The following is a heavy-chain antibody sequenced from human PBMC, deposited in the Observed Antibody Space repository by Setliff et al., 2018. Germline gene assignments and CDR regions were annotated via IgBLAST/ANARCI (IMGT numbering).Heavy chain of an antibody. CDR1: GASISSSSYY. CDR2: IFYGGST. V-gene: IGHV4-39*07. D-gene: IGHD1-1*01. J-gene: IGHJ6*03. Sequence: SETLSLTCTVSGASISSSSYYWAWIRQPPGRGLELIGSIFYGGSTYYNPSLKSRVTISIDASKNQFSLKLDSVTAADTAVYYCAKDGAGIRHYFYYVDVWGKGTTVTVSS. CDR3: AKDGAGIRHYFYYVDV.